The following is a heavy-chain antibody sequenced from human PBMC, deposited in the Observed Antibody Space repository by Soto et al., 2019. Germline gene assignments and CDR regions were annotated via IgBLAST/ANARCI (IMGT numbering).Heavy chain of an antibody. Sequence: QVQLVESGGGVVQPGRSLRLSCAASGFTFSYHALNWVRQAPGKGLEWVAVISYDGDNKYIAESVKGRFTISRDNSKNTVSLQMNSLRAEDTAMYFCARGTTTSAFSAMGVWCQGTTVTVSS. J-gene: IGHJ6*02. CDR1: GFTFSYHA. D-gene: IGHD1-1*01. V-gene: IGHV3-30-3*01. CDR3: ARGTTTSAFSAMGV. CDR2: ISYDGDNK.